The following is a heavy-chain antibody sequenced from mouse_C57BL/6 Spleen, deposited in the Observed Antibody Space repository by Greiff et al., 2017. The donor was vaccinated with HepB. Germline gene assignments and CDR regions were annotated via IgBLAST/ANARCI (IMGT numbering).Heavy chain of an antibody. D-gene: IGHD1-1*01. Sequence: QVQLQQSGAELVKPGASVKISCKASGYAFSSYWMNWVKQRPGKGLEWIGQIYPGDGDTNYNGKFKGKATLTADKSSSTAYMQLSSLTSEDSAVYFCARNPYYGSSLGGYFDVWGTGTTVTVSS. CDR2: IYPGDGDT. J-gene: IGHJ1*03. V-gene: IGHV1-80*01. CDR3: ARNPYYGSSLGGYFDV. CDR1: GYAFSSYW.